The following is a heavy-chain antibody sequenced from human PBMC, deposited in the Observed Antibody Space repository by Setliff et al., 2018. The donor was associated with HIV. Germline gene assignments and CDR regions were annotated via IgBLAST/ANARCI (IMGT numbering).Heavy chain of an antibody. D-gene: IGHD6-13*01. V-gene: IGHV1-18*01. CDR3: ARSRWHSSPYYYYMDV. CDR1: GYTFISYA. CDR2: ITTYNGNT. J-gene: IGHJ6*03. Sequence: ASVKVSCKASGYTFISYAISWVRQAPGQGLEWMGWITTYNGNTNYAQKFQGRVTMTTDTSTTTAYMELRSLRSDDTAVYYCARSRWHSSPYYYYMDVWGKGATVTVSS.